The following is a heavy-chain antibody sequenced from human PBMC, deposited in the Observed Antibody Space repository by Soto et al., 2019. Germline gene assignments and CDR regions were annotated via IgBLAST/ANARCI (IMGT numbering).Heavy chain of an antibody. J-gene: IGHJ6*02. V-gene: IGHV3-48*03. CDR3: ARGALVGGTIFYYYYGMDV. CDR1: GFTFSSYE. Sequence: GGSLRLSCAASGFTFSSYEMNWVRQAPGKGLEWVSYISSSGSTIYYADSVKGRFTISRDNAKNSLYLQMNSLRAEDTAVYYCARGALVGGTIFYYYYGMDVWGQGTTVAVSS. D-gene: IGHD1-26*01. CDR2: ISSSGSTI.